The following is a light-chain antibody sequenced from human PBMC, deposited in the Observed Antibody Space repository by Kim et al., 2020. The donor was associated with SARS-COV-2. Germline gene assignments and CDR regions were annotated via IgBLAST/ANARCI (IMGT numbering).Light chain of an antibody. V-gene: IGLV2-8*01. CDR1: SSDVGGYNY. CDR3: AAWDDSLSGRV. Sequence: QSALAQPPSASGSPGQSVTISCTGTSSDVGGYNYVSWYQQHPGKAPKLMIYEVSKRPSGVPDRFSGSKSGTSASLAISGLRSEDEADYYCAAWDDSLSGRVFGGGTQLTVL. CDR2: EVS. J-gene: IGLJ3*02.